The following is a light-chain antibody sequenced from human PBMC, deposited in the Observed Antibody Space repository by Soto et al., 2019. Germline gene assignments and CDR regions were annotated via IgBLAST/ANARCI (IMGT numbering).Light chain of an antibody. J-gene: IGLJ2*01. Sequence: QSVLTQPASVSGSPGQSITISCTGTSRDVGSYNFVSWYQQHPGKAPKLMIYDVTNRPSGVSNRFSGSKSGNTASLTISGPQAQDDAAYYCSSLTSNTTRAFGGATQLTFL. CDR2: DVT. V-gene: IGLV2-14*03. CDR3: SSLTSNTTRA. CDR1: SRDVGSYNF.